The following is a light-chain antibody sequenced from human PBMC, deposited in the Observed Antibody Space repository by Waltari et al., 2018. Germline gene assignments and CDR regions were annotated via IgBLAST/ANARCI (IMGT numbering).Light chain of an antibody. V-gene: IGKV4-1*01. CDR3: QQYYSNSLT. CDR1: QTVLYSSNNKNY. CDR2: WAS. J-gene: IGKJ4*01. Sequence: DIVMTQSPDSLAVSLGERATINCKSSQTVLYSSNNKNYLAWYQKKSGQPPKMLISWASARESGVPDRFRGSGSGTDFTLTISSLQAEDVAVYFCQQYYSNSLTFGGGTRVEIK.